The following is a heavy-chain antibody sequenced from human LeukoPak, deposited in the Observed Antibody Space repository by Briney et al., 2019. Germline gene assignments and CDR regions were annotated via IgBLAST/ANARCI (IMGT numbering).Heavy chain of an antibody. CDR3: ARLFWGIGAFDS. CDR1: GYSISTGYY. CDR2: IYHSGST. J-gene: IGHJ3*02. Sequence: SETLSLTCAVSGYSISTGYYWAWIRQPPGKGLEWIGSIYHSGSTYYNPSLKSRVITSVDTSKNQFSLKMASVTAADTAVYYCARLFWGIGAFDSWGQGTMVTVSS. D-gene: IGHD3-16*01. V-gene: IGHV4-38-2*01.